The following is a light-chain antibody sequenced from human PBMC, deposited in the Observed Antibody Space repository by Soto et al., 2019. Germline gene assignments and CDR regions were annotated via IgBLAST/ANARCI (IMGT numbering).Light chain of an antibody. V-gene: IGLV1-40*01. CDR2: GND. CDR1: SSNIGAGYD. CDR3: QSYDRSLSGSV. Sequence: QAVLTQPPSVSGAPGQGVTISCTGSSSNIGAGYDVQWYQQLPGAAPKLLIFGNDNRPSGVPDRFSGSRSGTSASLAITGLQAEDEADYYCQSYDRSLSGSVFGAGTKLTVL. J-gene: IGLJ1*01.